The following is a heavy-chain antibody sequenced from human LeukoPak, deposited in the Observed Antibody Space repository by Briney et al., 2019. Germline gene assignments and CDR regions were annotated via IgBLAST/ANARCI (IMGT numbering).Heavy chain of an antibody. CDR3: ARGPGYSGYSWFDP. J-gene: IGHJ5*02. V-gene: IGHV4-39*07. CDR2: IYYSGST. Sequence: SSETLSLTCTVSGGSISSSSYYWGWIRQPPGKGLEWIGSIYYSGSTYYNPSLKSRVTISVDTSKNQFSLKLSSVTAADTAVYYCARGPGYSGYSWFDPWGQGTLVTVSS. D-gene: IGHD5-12*01. CDR1: GGSISSSSYY.